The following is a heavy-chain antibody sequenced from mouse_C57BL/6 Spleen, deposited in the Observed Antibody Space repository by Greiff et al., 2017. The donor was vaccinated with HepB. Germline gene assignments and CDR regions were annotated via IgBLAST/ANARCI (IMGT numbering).Heavy chain of an antibody. CDR2: IYPGDGDT. Sequence: QVQLQQSGPELVKPGASVKISCKASGYAFSSSWMNWVKQRPGKGLEWIGRIYPGDGDTNYNGKFKGKATLTADKSSSTAYMQLSSLTSEDSAVYFGAKPYVSSTPCFAYWGKGTLVTVSA. V-gene: IGHV1-82*01. D-gene: IGHD1-1*01. CDR1: GYAFSSSW. J-gene: IGHJ3*01. CDR3: AKPYVSSTPCFAY.